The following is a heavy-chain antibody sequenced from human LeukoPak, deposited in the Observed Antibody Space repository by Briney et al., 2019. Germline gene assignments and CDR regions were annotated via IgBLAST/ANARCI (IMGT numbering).Heavy chain of an antibody. CDR3: AKDVYSNYGQEGFFDY. CDR2: ISWNSGSI. CDR1: GFTFDDYA. Sequence: GGSLRLSCAASGFTFDDYAMHWVRQAPGKGLEWVSGISWNSGSIGYADSVKGRFTISRDNAKNSLYLQMNSLRAEDTALYYCAKDVYSNYGQEGFFDYWGQGTLVTVSS. D-gene: IGHD4-11*01. J-gene: IGHJ4*02. V-gene: IGHV3-9*01.